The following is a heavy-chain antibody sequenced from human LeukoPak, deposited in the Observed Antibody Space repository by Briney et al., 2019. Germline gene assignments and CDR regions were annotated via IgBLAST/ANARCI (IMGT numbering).Heavy chain of an antibody. J-gene: IGHJ4*02. Sequence: SVKVSCKASGGTFSSYTISWVRQAPGQGLEWMGRIIPILGIANYAQKFQGRVTITADKSTSTAYMELSSLRSENTAVYYCARDEDDSAGFWSGLSLDYWGQGTLVTVSS. CDR2: IIPILGIA. D-gene: IGHD3-3*01. CDR1: GGTFSSYT. CDR3: ARDEDDSAGFWSGLSLDY. V-gene: IGHV1-69*04.